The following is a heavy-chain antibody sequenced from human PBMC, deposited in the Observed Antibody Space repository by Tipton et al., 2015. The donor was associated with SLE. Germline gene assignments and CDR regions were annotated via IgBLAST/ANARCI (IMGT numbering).Heavy chain of an antibody. J-gene: IGHJ5*02. Sequence: TLSLTCTVSGGSINSFYWSWIRQPPGKGLEWLGYIFYGSANYNPSLKSRVAISVDTSKNQFSLKLSSVTAADTAVYYCARERPASYSSSAGWFDPWGQGTLVTVSS. V-gene: IGHV4-59*01. CDR2: IFYGSA. D-gene: IGHD6-6*01. CDR3: ARERPASYSSSAGWFDP. CDR1: GGSINSFY.